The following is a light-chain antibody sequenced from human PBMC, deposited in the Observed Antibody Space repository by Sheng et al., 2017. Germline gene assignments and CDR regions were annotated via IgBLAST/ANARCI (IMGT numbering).Light chain of an antibody. J-gene: IGKJ2*03. CDR2: DAS. CDR3: QQRSNWPPRYS. V-gene: IGKV3-11*01. Sequence: EIVLTQSPGTLSLSPGDTATLSCRASQSVSSYLAWYQQKPGQAPRLLIYDASNRATGIPARFSGSGSGTDFTLTISSLEPEDFAVYYCQQRSNWPPRYSFGQGTKLEIK. CDR1: QSVSSY.